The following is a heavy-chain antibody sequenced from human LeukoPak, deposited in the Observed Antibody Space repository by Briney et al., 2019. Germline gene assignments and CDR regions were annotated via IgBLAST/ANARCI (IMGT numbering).Heavy chain of an antibody. J-gene: IGHJ4*02. CDR2: IGAYNDNT. CDR1: GYTFTSYG. Sequence: ASVKVSCKASGYTFTSYGISWVRQAPGQGLEWMGWIGAYNDNTNYVQKLQGRVTMTTDTSASTAYMELRSLRSDDTAVYYCARAPPYDYVWGSYRYDFDYWGQGTLVTVSS. V-gene: IGHV1-18*04. CDR3: ARAPPYDYVWGSYRYDFDY. D-gene: IGHD3-16*02.